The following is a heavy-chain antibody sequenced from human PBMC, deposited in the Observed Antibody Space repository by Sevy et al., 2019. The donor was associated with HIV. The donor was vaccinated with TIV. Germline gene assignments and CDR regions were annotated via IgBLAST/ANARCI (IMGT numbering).Heavy chain of an antibody. Sequence: GGCLRLSCAASYFTFSAYAMSWVRQAPGKGLEWVSTISGSATGTSFADSVKGRFTISRDNSKNTLYLQMNSLRPEDTAVYYCAKDRDWLGEHYFDSWGQGTLVTVSS. CDR1: YFTFSAYA. V-gene: IGHV3-23*01. CDR3: AKDRDWLGEHYFDS. J-gene: IGHJ4*02. D-gene: IGHD3-16*01. CDR2: ISGSATGT.